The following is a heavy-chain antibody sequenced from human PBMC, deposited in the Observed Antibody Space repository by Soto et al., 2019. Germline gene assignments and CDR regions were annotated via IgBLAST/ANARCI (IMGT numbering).Heavy chain of an antibody. CDR2: TRDKTNSYTT. CDR3: VRCEVGSGAQSDY. D-gene: IGHD6-19*01. V-gene: IGHV3-72*01. J-gene: IGHJ4*02. Sequence: EVQLVESGGGLVQPGGSLRLSCAASGFTLSDHYMDWVHQAPGKWLEWVGRTRDKTNSYTTEYAASVKGRFTISRDDSKNSLYLQMNSLKTEDTAVYYCVRCEVGSGAQSDYWGRGTLVTVSS. CDR1: GFTLSDHY.